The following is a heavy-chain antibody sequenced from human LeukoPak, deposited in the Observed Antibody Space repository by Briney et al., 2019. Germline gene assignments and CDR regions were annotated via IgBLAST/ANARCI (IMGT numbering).Heavy chain of an antibody. Sequence: GGSLRLSCAASGFTVSSNYMSWVRQAPGKGLEWVSAIYSGGSTYYADSVKGRFTISRDNSKNTLHLQMNSLRAEDTAVYYCARSPYLYNWFDPWGQGTLVTVSS. CDR2: IYSGGST. D-gene: IGHD3-10*01. J-gene: IGHJ5*02. CDR3: ARSPYLYNWFDP. CDR1: GFTVSSNY. V-gene: IGHV3-53*01.